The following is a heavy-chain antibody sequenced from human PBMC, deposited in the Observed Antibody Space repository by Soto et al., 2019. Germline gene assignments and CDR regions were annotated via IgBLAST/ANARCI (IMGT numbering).Heavy chain of an antibody. CDR1: GVTFSNYA. D-gene: IGHD3-3*01. V-gene: IGHV3-23*01. CDR3: ARAHDYDFWSGFLFYGMDV. J-gene: IGHJ6*02. Sequence: EVQLLESGGGLVQPGGSLRLSCAASGVTFSNYAMSWGRQAPGKGLEWVSGISSTGGSTYYADSVKGRFTISRDNSKNTLELQMSRLRAENTAIYYCARAHDYDFWSGFLFYGMDVWGQGTTVTVSS. CDR2: ISSTGGST.